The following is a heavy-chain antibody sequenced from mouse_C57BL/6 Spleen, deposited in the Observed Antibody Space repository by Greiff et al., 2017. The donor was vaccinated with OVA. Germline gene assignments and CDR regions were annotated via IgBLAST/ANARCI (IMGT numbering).Heavy chain of an antibody. CDR3: ARPITTVVRGFAY. Sequence: QVQLQQSGAELVRPGTSVKVSCKASGYAFTNYLIEWVKQRPGQGLEWIGVINPGSGGTNYNEKFKGKATLTADKSSSTAYMQLSSLTSEYSTVYFCARPITTVVRGFAYWGQGTLVTVSA. J-gene: IGHJ3*01. CDR1: GYAFTNYL. V-gene: IGHV1-54*01. D-gene: IGHD1-1*01. CDR2: INPGSGGT.